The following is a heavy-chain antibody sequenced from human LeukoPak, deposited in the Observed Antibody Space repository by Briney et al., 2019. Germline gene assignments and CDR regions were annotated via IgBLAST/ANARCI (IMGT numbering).Heavy chain of an antibody. CDR1: GSRFTSYW. Sequence: GGSLKISCKGSGSRFTSYWIGWVRQMPGKGLEWMGIIYPGDSDTRYSPSFQGQVTISADKSISTAYLQWSSLKASDTAMYYCARCNWNSPPDYWGQGTLVTVSS. CDR3: ARCNWNSPPDY. D-gene: IGHD1-7*01. J-gene: IGHJ4*02. V-gene: IGHV5-51*01. CDR2: IYPGDSDT.